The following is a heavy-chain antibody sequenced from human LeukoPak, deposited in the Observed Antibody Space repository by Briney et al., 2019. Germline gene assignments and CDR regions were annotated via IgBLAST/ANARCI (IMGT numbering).Heavy chain of an antibody. CDR3: AREGFGEPMNNWFDP. J-gene: IGHJ5*02. CDR2: IYTSGGT. D-gene: IGHD3-10*01. V-gene: IGHV4-4*07. Sequence: PSETLSLTCTVSGGSISSYCWSWVRQPAGKGLEWIGRIYTSGGTNYNPSLTSRVTMSVGTSKNQSSLKLSSVTAADTAVYYCAREGFGEPMNNWFDPWGQGTLVTVSS. CDR1: GGSISSYC.